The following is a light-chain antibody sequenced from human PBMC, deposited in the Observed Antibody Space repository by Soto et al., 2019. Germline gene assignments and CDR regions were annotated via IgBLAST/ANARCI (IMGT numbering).Light chain of an antibody. J-gene: IGLJ3*02. CDR1: SSDVGGYNY. Sequence: QSALTQPASVSGSPGQSITISCTGTSSDVGGYNYVSWYQQHPGKAPKLMIYDVSNRPSGVSNRFSGSKSGNTASLTISGLQAEDEADYYCSSYTSSSTLCVFGGGTKLTV. CDR2: DVS. CDR3: SSYTSSSTLCV. V-gene: IGLV2-14*01.